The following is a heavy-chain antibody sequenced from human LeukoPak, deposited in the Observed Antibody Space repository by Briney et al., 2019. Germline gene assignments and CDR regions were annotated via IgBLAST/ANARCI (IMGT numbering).Heavy chain of an antibody. CDR2: IIPIFGTA. D-gene: IGHD3-22*01. CDR3: ARGGSAVVDPSAFYFDY. CDR1: GGTFSSYA. J-gene: IGHJ4*02. V-gene: IGHV1-69*13. Sequence: ASVKVSCKASGGTFSSYAISWVRQAPGQGLEWMGGIIPIFGTANYAQKFQGRVTITADESTSTAYMELSSLRSEDTAVYYCARGGSAVVDPSAFYFDYWGQGTLVTVSS.